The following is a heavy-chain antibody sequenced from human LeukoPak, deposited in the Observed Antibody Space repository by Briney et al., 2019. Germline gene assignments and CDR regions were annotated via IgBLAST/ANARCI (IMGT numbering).Heavy chain of an antibody. J-gene: IGHJ4*02. CDR1: GFTFSSYG. Sequence: GGSLRLSCAASGFTFSSYGMHWVRQAPGKGLEWVAVIWYDGSNKYYADSVKGRFTISRDFSKNTLYLQMNSLRAEDTAVYYCAREYINYVQDYWGQRTLVTVSS. D-gene: IGHD4-11*01. CDR2: IWYDGSNK. CDR3: AREYINYVQDY. V-gene: IGHV3-33*01.